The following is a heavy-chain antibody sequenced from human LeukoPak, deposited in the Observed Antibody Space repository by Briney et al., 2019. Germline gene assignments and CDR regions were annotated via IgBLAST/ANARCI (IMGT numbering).Heavy chain of an antibody. D-gene: IGHD3-3*01. J-gene: IGHJ4*02. CDR1: GGSISSYY. Sequence: PSKTLSLTCTVSGGSISSYYWSWIRQPPGKGLEWIGYIYYSGSTNYNPSLKSRVTISVDTSKNQFSLKLSSVTAADTAVYYCATHFYDFWSGYPYPLDYWGQGTLVTVSS. CDR2: IYYSGST. V-gene: IGHV4-59*08. CDR3: ATHFYDFWSGYPYPLDY.